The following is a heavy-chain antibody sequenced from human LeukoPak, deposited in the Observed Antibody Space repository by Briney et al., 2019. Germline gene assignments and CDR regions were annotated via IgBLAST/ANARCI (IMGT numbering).Heavy chain of an antibody. J-gene: IGHJ3*02. D-gene: IGHD6-19*01. CDR1: GGSISSYY. V-gene: IGHV4-59*01. CDR3: ASRRYSSGWYADAFDI. Sequence: SETLSLTCTVSGGSISSYYWSWIRQPPGKGLEWIGYIYYSGSTNYNPSLKSRVTISVDTSKNQFSLKLSSVTAADTAVYYCASRRYSSGWYADAFDILGQGTMVTVSS. CDR2: IYYSGST.